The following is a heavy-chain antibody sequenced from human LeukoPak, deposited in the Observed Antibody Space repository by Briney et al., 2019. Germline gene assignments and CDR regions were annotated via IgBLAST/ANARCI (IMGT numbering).Heavy chain of an antibody. CDR1: GGTFSSYA. J-gene: IGHJ4*02. CDR2: IIPILGIA. V-gene: IGHV1-69*04. CDR3: ARGTGTVTTSDY. D-gene: IGHD4-11*01. Sequence: SVKVSCKASGGTFSSYAIRWVRPAPGQGLEWMGRIIPILGIANYAQKFQGRVTITADKSTSTAYMELSSLRSEDTAVYYCARGTGTVTTSDYWGQGTLVTVSS.